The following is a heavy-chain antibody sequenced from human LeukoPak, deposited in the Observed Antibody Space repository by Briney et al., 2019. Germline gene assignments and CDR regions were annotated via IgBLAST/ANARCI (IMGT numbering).Heavy chain of an antibody. CDR3: ARVRRGYSYGYYYYGMDV. CDR2: IRYDGSNK. V-gene: IGHV3-30*02. Sequence: GGSLRLSCAASGFTFSNYGMHWVRQAPGKGLEWVAFIRYDGSNKYYADSVKGRFTISRDNSKNTLYLQMNSLRAEDTAVYYCARVRRGYSYGYYYYGMDVWGQGTTVTVSS. D-gene: IGHD5-18*01. J-gene: IGHJ6*02. CDR1: GFTFSNYG.